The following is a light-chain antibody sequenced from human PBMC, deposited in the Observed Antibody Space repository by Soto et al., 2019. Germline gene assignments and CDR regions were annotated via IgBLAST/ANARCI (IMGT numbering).Light chain of an antibody. V-gene: IGLV8-61*01. J-gene: IGLJ3*02. CDR3: VLYMGSGIWV. CDR2: NTN. CDR1: SGSVSTSYY. Sequence: QAVVTQEPSSSVSPGRTVTLTCGLSSGSVSTSYYPSWYQQTPGQAPRTLIYNTNTRSSGVPDRFSGSILGNKAALTITGAQADDESDYYCVLYMGSGIWVFGGGTKLTVL.